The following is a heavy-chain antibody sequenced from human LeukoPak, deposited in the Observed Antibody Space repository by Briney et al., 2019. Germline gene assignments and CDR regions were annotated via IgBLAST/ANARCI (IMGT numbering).Heavy chain of an antibody. CDR3: AKGGYSSSWSFLDY. J-gene: IGHJ4*02. CDR2: IYSGGSI. V-gene: IGHV3-53*01. D-gene: IGHD6-13*01. CDR1: GFTVSSNY. Sequence: PAGGSLRLSCAASGFTVSSNYMSWVRQAPGKGLEWVSVIYSGGSIYYADSVKGRFTISRDNSKNTLYLQMNSLRVEDTAVYYCAKGGYSSSWSFLDYWGQGTLVTVSS.